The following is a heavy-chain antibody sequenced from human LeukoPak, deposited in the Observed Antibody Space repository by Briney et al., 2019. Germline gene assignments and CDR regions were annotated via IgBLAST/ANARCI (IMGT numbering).Heavy chain of an antibody. Sequence: SETLSLTCTVSGGSISSYYWSWIRQPAGKGLEWIGRIYTSGSTNYNPSLKSRVTMSVDTSKNQFSLKLSSVTAADTAVYYCARDICSSTSCSPYNWFDPWGQGTLVTVSS. J-gene: IGHJ5*02. CDR1: GGSISSYY. CDR2: IYTSGST. CDR3: ARDICSSTSCSPYNWFDP. D-gene: IGHD2-2*01. V-gene: IGHV4-4*07.